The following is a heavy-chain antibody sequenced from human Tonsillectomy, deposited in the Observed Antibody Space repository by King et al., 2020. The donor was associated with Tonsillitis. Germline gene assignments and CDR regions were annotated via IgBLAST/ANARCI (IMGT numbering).Heavy chain of an antibody. V-gene: IGHV3-30*18. J-gene: IGHJ4*02. CDR3: AKEYDSSGYSDY. CDR2: ISYDGSNK. CDR1: GFPFSNYG. Sequence: QVQLVESGGGVVQPGRSLRLSCAASGFPFSNYGMHWVRQAPGKGLEWVAAISYDGSNKYYADSVKGRFTISRDNSKNTLYLQMNSLRAEDTAVYYCAKEYDSSGYSDYWGQGTLVTVSS. D-gene: IGHD3-22*01.